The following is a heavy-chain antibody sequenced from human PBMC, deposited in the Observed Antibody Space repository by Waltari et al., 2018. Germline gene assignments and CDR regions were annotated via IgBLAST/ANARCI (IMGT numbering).Heavy chain of an antibody. Sequence: QVQLVESGGGVVQPGRSLRLSCAASGFAFSRYAIHWVRQAPGKGLEWVAFISFDGSNKYYADSVKGRFTISRDNSKNTLYLQMNSLRAEDTAVYYCARDSSGSYYFDYWGQGTLVTVSS. J-gene: IGHJ4*02. CDR3: ARDSSGSYYFDY. D-gene: IGHD3-22*01. CDR1: GFAFSRYA. V-gene: IGHV3-30-3*01. CDR2: ISFDGSNK.